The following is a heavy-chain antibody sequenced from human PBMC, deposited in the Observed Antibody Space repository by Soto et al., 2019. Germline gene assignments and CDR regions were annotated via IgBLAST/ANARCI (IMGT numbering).Heavy chain of an antibody. Sequence: GGSLRLSCAASGFTFSSYWMSWVRQAPGKGLEWVANIKQDGSEKYYVDSVKGRFTISRDNAKNSLYLQMNSLRAEDTAVYYCARVLVTIFGVRWFDPWGQGTLVTVSS. J-gene: IGHJ5*02. D-gene: IGHD3-3*01. V-gene: IGHV3-7*01. CDR2: IKQDGSEK. CDR3: ARVLVTIFGVRWFDP. CDR1: GFTFSSYW.